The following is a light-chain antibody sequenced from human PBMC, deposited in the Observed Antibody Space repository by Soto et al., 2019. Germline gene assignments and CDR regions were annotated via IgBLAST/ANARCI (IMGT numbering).Light chain of an antibody. CDR1: SSDVGGYDY. CDR2: DVN. CDR3: SSYTSSNTPFV. V-gene: IGLV2-14*03. J-gene: IGLJ1*01. Sequence: QSALTQPASVSGSPGQSITISCTGTSSDVGGYDYVSWYQQHPGKAPKVIIYDVNNRPSGVSSRFSGSKSGNTASLSISGLQAEDEADYYCSSYTSSNTPFVFGTGTKVTVL.